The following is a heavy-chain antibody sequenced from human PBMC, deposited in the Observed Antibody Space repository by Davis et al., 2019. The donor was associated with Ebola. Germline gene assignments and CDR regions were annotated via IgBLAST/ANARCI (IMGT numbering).Heavy chain of an antibody. CDR1: GGSISSSNW. J-gene: IGHJ5*02. Sequence: MPSETLSLTCAVSGGSISSSNWWSWVRQPPGKGLEWIGKISHGGVSDYNPSLKSRVIISVDPSKNQFSLRMNSLTAADAAIYYCARTAKTSVSASGLGYTYFDPWSQGTLVTVSS. CDR2: ISHGGVS. V-gene: IGHV4-4*02. D-gene: IGHD1-1*01. CDR3: ARTAKTSVSASGLGYTYFDP.